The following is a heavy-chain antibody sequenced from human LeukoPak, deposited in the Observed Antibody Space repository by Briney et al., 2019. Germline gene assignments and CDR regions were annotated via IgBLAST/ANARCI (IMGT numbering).Heavy chain of an antibody. D-gene: IGHD3-22*01. V-gene: IGHV1-69*01. J-gene: IGHJ4*02. CDR3: ARATYYYDSSGYYFSGYFDY. CDR2: IIPIFGTA. CDR1: GGTFSSYA. Sequence: ASVKVSCKASGGTFSSYAISWVRQGPGQGLEWMGGIIPIFGTANYAQKFQGRVTITADESTSTAYMELSSLRSEDTAVYYRARATYYYDSSGYYFSGYFDYWGQGTLVTVSS.